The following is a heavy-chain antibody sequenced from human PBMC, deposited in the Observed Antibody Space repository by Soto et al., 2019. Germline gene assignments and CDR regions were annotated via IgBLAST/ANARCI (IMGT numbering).Heavy chain of an antibody. CDR2: INHSGST. CDR1: GGSFXGYY. J-gene: IGHJ4*02. Sequence: SETLSLTCSVYGGSFXGYYWSWIRQPPGKGLEWIGEINHSGSTNYNPSLKSRVTISVDTSKNQFSLKLSSVTAADTAVYYCASTTPSDYYDSSGYSRWAFDYWGQGTLVTVSS. CDR3: ASTTPSDYYDSSGYSRWAFDY. V-gene: IGHV4-34*01. D-gene: IGHD3-22*01.